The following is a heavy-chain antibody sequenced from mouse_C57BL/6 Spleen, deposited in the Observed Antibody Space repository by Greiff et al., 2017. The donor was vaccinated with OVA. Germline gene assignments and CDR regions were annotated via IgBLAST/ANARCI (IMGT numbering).Heavy chain of an antibody. CDR1: GYTFTDYN. Sequence: EVQLQQSGPELVKPGASVKIPCKASGYTFTDYNMDWVKQSHGKSLEWIGDINPNNGGTIYNQKFKGKATLTVDKSSSTAYMELRSLTSEDTAVYYCAINWDKDYAMDYWGQGTSVTVSS. CDR2: INPNNGGT. D-gene: IGHD4-1*01. CDR3: AINWDKDYAMDY. V-gene: IGHV1-18*01. J-gene: IGHJ4*01.